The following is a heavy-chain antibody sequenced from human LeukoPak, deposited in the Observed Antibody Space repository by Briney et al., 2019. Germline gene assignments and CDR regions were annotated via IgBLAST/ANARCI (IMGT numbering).Heavy chain of an antibody. D-gene: IGHD4-17*01. CDR2: ISYDGSNK. Sequence: GGSLRLSCSASGFSFSNYVMQWARQAPRKGLEWVAVISYDGSNKYYADSVKGRFTISRDNSKNTLYLQMNSLRAEDTAVYYCAKASDYGDYADYWGQGTQVTVSS. J-gene: IGHJ4*02. V-gene: IGHV3-30-3*01. CDR1: GFSFSNYV. CDR3: AKASDYGDYADY.